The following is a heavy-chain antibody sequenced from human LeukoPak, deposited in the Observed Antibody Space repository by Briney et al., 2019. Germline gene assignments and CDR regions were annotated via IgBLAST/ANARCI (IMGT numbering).Heavy chain of an antibody. V-gene: IGHV4-61*02. CDR2: IYTSGST. Sequence: PSETLSLTCTVSGGSISSGSYYWSWIRQPAGKGPEWIGRIYTSGSTNYNPSLKSRVTISVDTSKNQFSLKLSSVTAADTAVYYCAREAGYDSSGPIDYWGQGTLVTVSS. CDR3: AREAGYDSSGPIDY. D-gene: IGHD3-22*01. CDR1: GGSISSGSYY. J-gene: IGHJ4*02.